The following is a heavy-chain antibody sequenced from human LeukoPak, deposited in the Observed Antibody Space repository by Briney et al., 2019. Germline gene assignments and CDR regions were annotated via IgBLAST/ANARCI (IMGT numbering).Heavy chain of an antibody. CDR3: AKDVFGDYGGLDY. CDR2: IRGSDRNT. CDR1: GFTFCTYA. J-gene: IGHJ4*02. V-gene: IGHV3-23*01. Sequence: PGGALRLSCAAPGFTFCTYAMSWVRQAPGKGVGWVSSIRGSDRNTYYADSVKGRFAISRDNSKNTLYLQMNSLRVEDTAVYYCAKDVFGDYGGLDYWGQGTLVTVSS. D-gene: IGHD4-23*01.